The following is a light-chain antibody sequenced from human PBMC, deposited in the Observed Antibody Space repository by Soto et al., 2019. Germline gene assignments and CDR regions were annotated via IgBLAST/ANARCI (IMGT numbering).Light chain of an antibody. Sequence: DIQMTQSPSTLSASVGDRVTITCRASQSISSWLAFYHHKPLKPPNLLIYDASNLESGVPSRFSGIGSGTEFTLTISSLQPADFATYYCQQYKSYSWTFGQGTKVDIK. CDR1: QSISSW. CDR2: DAS. J-gene: IGKJ1*01. V-gene: IGKV1-5*01. CDR3: QQYKSYSWT.